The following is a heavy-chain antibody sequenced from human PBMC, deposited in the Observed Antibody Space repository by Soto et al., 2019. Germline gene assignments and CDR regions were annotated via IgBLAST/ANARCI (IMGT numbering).Heavy chain of an antibody. CDR1: GYTLTELS. CDR3: ATIKDTSSWYLGAFDI. V-gene: IGHV1-24*01. CDR2: FDPEDGET. Sequence: ASVKVSCKVSGYTLTELSMHWVRQAPGKGLEWMGGFDPEDGETIYAQKFQGRVTMTEDTSTDTAYMELSSLRSEDTAVYYCATIKDTSSWYLGAFDIWGQGTMVT. J-gene: IGHJ3*02. D-gene: IGHD6-13*01.